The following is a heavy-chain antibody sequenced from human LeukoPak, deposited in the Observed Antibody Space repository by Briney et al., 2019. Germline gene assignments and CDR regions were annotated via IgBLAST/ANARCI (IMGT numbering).Heavy chain of an antibody. CDR1: GFTFSSYS. Sequence: GGSLRLSCAASGFTFSSYSMNWVRQAPGKGLEWVSSISSSSSYIYYADSVKGRFTISRDNAKNSLYLQMNSLRAEDTAVYYCAKDGSRYYYGSGQPNYFDYWGQGTLVTVSS. CDR3: AKDGSRYYYGSGQPNYFDY. D-gene: IGHD3-10*01. J-gene: IGHJ4*02. V-gene: IGHV3-21*01. CDR2: ISSSSSYI.